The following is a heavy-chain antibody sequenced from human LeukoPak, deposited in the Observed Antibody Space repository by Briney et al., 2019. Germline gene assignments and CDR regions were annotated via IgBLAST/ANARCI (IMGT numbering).Heavy chain of an antibody. Sequence: SGPTLVNPTQTLTLTCTFSGFSLSTSGVGVGWIRQPPGKALEWLALIYWNDDKRYSPSLKSRLTITKDTSKNQVVLTMTNMDPVDTATYYCAHRRTSYYYDSSGYFDYWGQGTLVTVSS. D-gene: IGHD3-22*01. V-gene: IGHV2-5*01. CDR2: IYWNDDK. CDR3: AHRRTSYYYDSSGYFDY. J-gene: IGHJ4*02. CDR1: GFSLSTSGVG.